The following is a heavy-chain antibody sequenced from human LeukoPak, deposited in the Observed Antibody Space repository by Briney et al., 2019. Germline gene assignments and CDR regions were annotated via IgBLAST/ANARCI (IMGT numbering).Heavy chain of an antibody. Sequence: ASVKVSCKASGYTFTSYGISWVRQAPGQGLEWMGWISPYNGNTNYAQKLQGRVTMTTDTSTSTAYMELRNLRSDDTAVYYCARSEEYYYDSSGSLFDYWGQGTLVTVSS. J-gene: IGHJ4*02. CDR3: ARSEEYYYDSSGSLFDY. D-gene: IGHD3-22*01. CDR2: ISPYNGNT. CDR1: GYTFTSYG. V-gene: IGHV1-18*01.